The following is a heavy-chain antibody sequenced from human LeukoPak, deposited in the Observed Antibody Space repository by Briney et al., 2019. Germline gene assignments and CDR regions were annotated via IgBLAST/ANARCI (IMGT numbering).Heavy chain of an antibody. CDR3: ARDFEGYIDY. V-gene: IGHV3-30*03. Sequence: GRSLRLSCAASGFTFSSYGMHWVRQAPGKGLEWVAAISYDGSNKYYADSVKGRFTISRDNSKNTLYLQMNSLRAEDTAVYYCARDFEGYIDYWGQGTLVTVSS. CDR1: GFTFSSYG. D-gene: IGHD2-2*02. CDR2: ISYDGSNK. J-gene: IGHJ4*02.